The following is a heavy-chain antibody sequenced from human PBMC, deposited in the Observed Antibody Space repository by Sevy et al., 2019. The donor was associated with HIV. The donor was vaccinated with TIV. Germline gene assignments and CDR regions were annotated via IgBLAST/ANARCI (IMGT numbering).Heavy chain of an antibody. D-gene: IGHD4-17*01. CDR2: IKQDGSEK. Sequence: GGSLRLSCAASGFTFSSYWMSWVRQAPGKGLEWVANIKQDGSEKYYVDSVKGRFTISRDNAKNSLYLQMNSLRAEDTAVYYCARADTLMTTVFDIWGQGTMVTVSS. J-gene: IGHJ3*02. V-gene: IGHV3-7*01. CDR1: GFTFSSYW. CDR3: ARADTLMTTVFDI.